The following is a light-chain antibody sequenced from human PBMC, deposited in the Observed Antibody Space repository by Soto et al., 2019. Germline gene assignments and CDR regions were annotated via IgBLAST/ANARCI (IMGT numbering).Light chain of an antibody. Sequence: EIVLTQSPATLSLSPGERATLSCRASQSVSSYLAWYQQKPGQAPRLLIYDSSNRATGIPARFSGSGSRTDFTLTISSLEPEDFAVYYCQQRSNWPRTFGQGTNVEIK. J-gene: IGKJ1*01. CDR3: QQRSNWPRT. CDR2: DSS. V-gene: IGKV3-11*01. CDR1: QSVSSY.